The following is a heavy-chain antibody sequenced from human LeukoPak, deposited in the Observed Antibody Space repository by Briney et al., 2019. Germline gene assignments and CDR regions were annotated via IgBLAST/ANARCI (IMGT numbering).Heavy chain of an antibody. CDR2: INHSGST. CDR1: GGSFSGYY. J-gene: IGHJ4*02. Sequence: KPSETLSLTGAVYGGSFSGYYWSWIRQPPGKGLEWIGEINHSGSTNYNPSLKSRVTISVDTSKNQFSLKLSSVTAADTAVYYCARGPDYGGNSRHLSWGQGTLVTVSS. V-gene: IGHV4-34*01. CDR3: ARGPDYGGNSRHLS. D-gene: IGHD4-23*01.